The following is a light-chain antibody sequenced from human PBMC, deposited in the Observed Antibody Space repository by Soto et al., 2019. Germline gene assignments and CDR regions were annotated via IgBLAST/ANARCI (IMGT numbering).Light chain of an antibody. CDR1: SGHSSYI. CDR2: LEGSGSY. J-gene: IGLJ3*02. CDR3: ETWDSNTHTV. Sequence: QPVLTQSSSASASLGSSVKLTCTLSSGHSSYIIAWHQQQPGKAPRYLMKLEGSGSYNKGSGVPDRFSGSSSGADRYLTISNIQVEDEADYYCETWDSNTHTVFGGVTKLTVL. V-gene: IGLV4-60*02.